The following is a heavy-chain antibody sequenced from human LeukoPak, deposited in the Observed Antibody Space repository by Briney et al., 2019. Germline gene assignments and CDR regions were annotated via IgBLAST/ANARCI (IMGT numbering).Heavy chain of an antibody. D-gene: IGHD3-9*01. CDR2: INYGGNT. CDR1: GGSISSSSYY. J-gene: IGHJ4*02. Sequence: PSETLSLTCTVSGGSISSSSYYWGWLRQSPGKGLEWIGSINYGGNTYYNPSLKSRVTMSVDTSKNQFSLKLGSVTAAETAVYYCARQKVLTGLGDDYWGQGTLVTVSS. V-gene: IGHV4-39*01. CDR3: ARQKVLTGLGDDY.